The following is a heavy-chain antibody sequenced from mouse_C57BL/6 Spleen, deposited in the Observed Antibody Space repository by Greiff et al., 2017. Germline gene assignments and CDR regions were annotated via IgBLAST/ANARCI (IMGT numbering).Heavy chain of an antibody. D-gene: IGHD3-2*02. J-gene: IGHJ2*01. V-gene: IGHV14-3*01. CDR3: DRGGGQLRPYFDF. CDR1: GFNIKNTS. Sequence: VQLQQSVAELVRPGASVKLSCTASGFNIKNTSMPWVKQRPEQGLEWIGRIDPANGNTKYAPKFPGQATITADTSSNAAYLQRSSLTSEDTAIYYWDRGGGQLRPYFDFWGQGTTLTVSS. CDR2: IDPANGNT.